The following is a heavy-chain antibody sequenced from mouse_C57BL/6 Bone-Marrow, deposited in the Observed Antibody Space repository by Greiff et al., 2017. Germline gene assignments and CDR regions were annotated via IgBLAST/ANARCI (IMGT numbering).Heavy chain of an antibody. CDR2: IDPSDSYT. J-gene: IGHJ3*01. CDR1: GYTFTSYW. V-gene: IGHV1-59*01. Sequence: VQLQQPGAELVRPGTSVKLSCKASGYTFTSYWMHWVKRRPGQGLEWIGVIDPSDSYTNYNQKFKGKATLTVDTSSSTAYMQLSSLTSEDSAVYYCATPYDGYYGNAYWGQGTLVTVSA. CDR3: ATPYDGYYGNAY. D-gene: IGHD2-3*01.